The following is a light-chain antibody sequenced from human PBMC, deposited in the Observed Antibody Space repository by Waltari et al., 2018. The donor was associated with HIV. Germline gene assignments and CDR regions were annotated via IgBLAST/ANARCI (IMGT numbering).Light chain of an antibody. Sequence: QSVLTQAPSVSGAPGQRVTISCPGSRSNLGATFDFSLYQLLPGSSPKLLIFANSNRPSGVPDRFSGSKSGTSASLAITGLQPEDEAEYYCQSFDSSLNAYVFGTGTTVIVL. CDR1: RSNLGATFD. CDR3: QSFDSSLNAYV. J-gene: IGLJ1*01. V-gene: IGLV1-40*01. CDR2: ANS.